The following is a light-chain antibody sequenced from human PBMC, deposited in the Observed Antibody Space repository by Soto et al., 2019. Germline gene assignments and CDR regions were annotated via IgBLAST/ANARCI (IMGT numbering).Light chain of an antibody. CDR1: SSNIGSNN. CDR3: AAWDDSLNGYV. V-gene: IGLV1-44*01. CDR2: SNN. Sequence: QSVLTQSPSASGTPGQRVTISCSGSSSNIGSNNVNWYQQLPGTAPKLLIYSNNQRPSGVPDRFSGSKSGTSASLAISGLQSEDEADYFCAAWDDSLNGYVFGTGTKLTVL. J-gene: IGLJ1*01.